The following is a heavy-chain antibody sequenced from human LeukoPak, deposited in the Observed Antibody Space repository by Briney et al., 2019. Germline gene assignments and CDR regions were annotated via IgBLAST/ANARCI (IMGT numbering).Heavy chain of an antibody. V-gene: IGHV4-34*01. CDR1: GGSFSGYY. J-gene: IGHJ4*02. D-gene: IGHD3-22*01. Sequence: PSETLSLTCAVYGGSFSGYYWSWIRQPPGKGLEWIGEINHSGSTNYNPSLKSRVTISVDTSKNQFSLKLSSVTAADTAVYYCARDLDYYDTRGGFDYWGQGTLVTVSS. CDR3: ARDLDYYDTRGGFDY. CDR2: INHSGST.